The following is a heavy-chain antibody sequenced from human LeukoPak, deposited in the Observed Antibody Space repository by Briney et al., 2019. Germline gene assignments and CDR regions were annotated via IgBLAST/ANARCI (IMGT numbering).Heavy chain of an antibody. J-gene: IGHJ4*02. CDR1: GFTFSSYD. CDR2: ISYDGSNK. CDR3: AKDLRSYYYDSSGHFDY. D-gene: IGHD3-22*01. Sequence: GGSLRLSCAASGFTFSSYDMHWVRQAPGKGLEWVAVISYDGSNKYYADSVKGRFTISRDNSKNTLFLQMNSLRTEDTAVYYCAKDLRSYYYDSSGHFDYWGQGTLVTVSS. V-gene: IGHV3-30*18.